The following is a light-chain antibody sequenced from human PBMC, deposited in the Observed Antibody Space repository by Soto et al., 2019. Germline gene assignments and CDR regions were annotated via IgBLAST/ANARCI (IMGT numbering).Light chain of an antibody. CDR3: PHPVT. V-gene: IGKV1-5*03. CDR2: KAS. J-gene: IGKJ1*01. CDR1: QSISRW. Sequence: DIQMTQTPSTLSASVGDRVTITCRASQSISRWLAWYQQKPGKAPRLLIYKASSLESGVPSRFRGSGSGTEFTLTISSLKPDDSATYYCPHPVTFGQGTKVEAK.